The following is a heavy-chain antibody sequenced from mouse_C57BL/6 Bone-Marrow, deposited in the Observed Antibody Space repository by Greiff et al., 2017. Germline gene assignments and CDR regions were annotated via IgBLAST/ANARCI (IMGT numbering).Heavy chain of an antibody. V-gene: IGHV14-3*01. CDR3: ARSDYSSSSAWFAY. Sequence: VQLQQSVAELVRPGASVKLSCTASGFNIKNTYMHWVKQRPEQGLEWIGRIDPANGNTKYAPQFPGKATITADTSSNTAYLQLSSLTSEDTAIYSCARSDYSSSSAWFAYWGQGTLVTVSA. D-gene: IGHD1-1*01. CDR2: IDPANGNT. J-gene: IGHJ3*01. CDR1: GFNIKNTY.